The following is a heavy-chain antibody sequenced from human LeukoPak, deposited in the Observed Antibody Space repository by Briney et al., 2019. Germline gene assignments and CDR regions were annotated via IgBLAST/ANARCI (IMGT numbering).Heavy chain of an antibody. D-gene: IGHD3-22*01. CDR2: IDPSDSYT. CDR3: ARLYYYDSSGYFFDY. Sequence: GESLRISCKASGYSFTTYWISWVRQMPGKGLEWMGRIDPSDSYTNYSPSFQGHVTISADKSISTAYLQWSSLKDSDTAMYYCARLYYYDSSGYFFDYWGQGTLVTVSS. V-gene: IGHV5-10-1*01. J-gene: IGHJ4*02. CDR1: GYSFTTYW.